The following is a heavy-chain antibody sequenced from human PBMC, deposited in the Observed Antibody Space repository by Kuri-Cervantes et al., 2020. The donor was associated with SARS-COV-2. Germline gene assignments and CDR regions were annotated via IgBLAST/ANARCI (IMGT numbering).Heavy chain of an antibody. D-gene: IGHD6-13*01. Sequence: ESLKISCAVYGGSFSGYYWSWIRQPPGKGLEWIGEINHSGSTNYNPSLKSRVTISVDTSRNQFSLKLSSVTAADTAVYYCARWRYSSSWRYYYYMDVWGKGTTVTVYS. J-gene: IGHJ6*03. CDR3: ARWRYSSSWRYYYYMDV. CDR2: INHSGST. CDR1: GGSFSGYY. V-gene: IGHV4-34*01.